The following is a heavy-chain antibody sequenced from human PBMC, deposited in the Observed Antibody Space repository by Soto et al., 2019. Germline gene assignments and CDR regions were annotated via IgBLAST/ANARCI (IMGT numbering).Heavy chain of an antibody. Sequence: SETLSLTCTVSGGSISSSSYYWGWIRQPPGKGLEWIGSIYYSGSTYYNPSLKSRVTISVDTSKNQFSLKLSSVTAADTAVYYCARHGLGNFDWINIRRQQNDYWGQGTLVTVSS. CDR1: GGSISSSSYY. D-gene: IGHD3-9*01. V-gene: IGHV4-39*01. J-gene: IGHJ4*02. CDR3: ARHGLGNFDWINIRRQQNDY. CDR2: IYYSGST.